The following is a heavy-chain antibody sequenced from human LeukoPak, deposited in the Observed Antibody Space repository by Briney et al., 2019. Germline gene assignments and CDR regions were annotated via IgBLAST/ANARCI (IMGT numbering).Heavy chain of an antibody. D-gene: IGHD1-1*01. CDR2: ISSSSSYI. Sequence: GGFLRLSCAASGFTFSSYSMNWVRQAPGKGLEWVSSISSSSSYIYYAGSVKGRFTISRDNAKNSLYLQMNSLRAEDTAVYYCARDTPGYNWNDGCFDYWGQGTLVTVSS. CDR3: ARDTPGYNWNDGCFDY. CDR1: GFTFSSYS. J-gene: IGHJ4*02. V-gene: IGHV3-21*01.